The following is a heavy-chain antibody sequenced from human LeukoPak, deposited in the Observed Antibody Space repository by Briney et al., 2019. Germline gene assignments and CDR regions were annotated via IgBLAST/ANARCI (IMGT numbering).Heavy chain of an antibody. D-gene: IGHD2-21*02. J-gene: IGHJ1*01. CDR2: IYTSGST. Sequence: SETLSLTCTVSGGSISSYYWSWIRQPAGKGLEWIGRIYTSGSTNYNPSLKSRVTMSVDTSKNQFSLKLSSVTAADTAVYYCARLSRAYCGGDCYSEYFQHWGQGTLVTVSS. CDR3: ARLSRAYCGGDCYSEYFQH. CDR1: GGSISSYY. V-gene: IGHV4-4*07.